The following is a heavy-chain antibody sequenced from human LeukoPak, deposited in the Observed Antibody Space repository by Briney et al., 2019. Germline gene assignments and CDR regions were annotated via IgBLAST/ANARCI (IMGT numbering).Heavy chain of an antibody. D-gene: IGHD2-2*01. CDR2: ISYDGSNK. Sequence: GGSLRLSCAASGFTFSSFAMHWVRQAPGKGLEWVAVISYDGSNKYYADSVKGRFTISRDNSKNTLYLQMNSLRAGDTAVYYCARLFQSYCSSTSCSFDYWGQGTLVTVSS. CDR1: GFTFSSFA. V-gene: IGHV3-30-3*01. J-gene: IGHJ4*02. CDR3: ARLFQSYCSSTSCSFDY.